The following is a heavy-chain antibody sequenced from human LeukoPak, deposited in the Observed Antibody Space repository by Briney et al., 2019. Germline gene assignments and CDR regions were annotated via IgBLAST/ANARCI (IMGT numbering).Heavy chain of an antibody. D-gene: IGHD1-20*01. J-gene: IGHJ6*03. CDR3: ARRRYNWNLAGRHYYYMDV. V-gene: IGHV3-7*03. Sequence: GGSLRLSCSTSGFTFTNQWMSWVRQAPGKGLEWVANINQDGGEKYSLDSVKGRFTSSRDNAMNSLYLQMNSLRSEDTAVYYCARRRYNWNLAGRHYYYMDVWGKGTTVTVSS. CDR1: GFTFTNQW. CDR2: INQDGGEK.